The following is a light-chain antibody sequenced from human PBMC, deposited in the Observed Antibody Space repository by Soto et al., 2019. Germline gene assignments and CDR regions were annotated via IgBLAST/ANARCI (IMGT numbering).Light chain of an antibody. J-gene: IGKJ1*01. Sequence: EIVLTQSPGTLSLSPGERATLSCRASQSVSSSYLAWYQQKPGQAPRPLIYGASSRGTGIPDRFSGSGSGTDFTLTISRLEPEDFAVYYCQQYGSSPPWTFGQGTKVEIK. CDR1: QSVSSSY. CDR3: QQYGSSPPWT. V-gene: IGKV3-20*01. CDR2: GAS.